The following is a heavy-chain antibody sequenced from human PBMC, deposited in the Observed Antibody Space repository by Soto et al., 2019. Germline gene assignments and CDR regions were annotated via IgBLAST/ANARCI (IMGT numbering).Heavy chain of an antibody. J-gene: IGHJ4*02. Sequence: TLSLTCTVSGGSISSYYWSWIRQPPGKALEWLALIYWDDDKVYRPSLQSRLTITKDTANNQVVLTMTDMDPVETATYYCTHTSLYEGDFWGQGTLVTVSS. CDR2: IYWDDDK. CDR1: GGSISSYYW. V-gene: IGHV2-5*08. D-gene: IGHD5-12*01. CDR3: THTSLYEGDF.